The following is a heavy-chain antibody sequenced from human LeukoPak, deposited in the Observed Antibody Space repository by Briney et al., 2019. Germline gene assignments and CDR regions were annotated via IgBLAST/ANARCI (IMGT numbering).Heavy chain of an antibody. CDR2: MNPNSGNT. D-gene: IGHD6-13*01. J-gene: IGHJ4*02. Sequence: GASVKVSCKASGYTFTSYDINWVRQATGQGLEWMGWMNPNSGNTGYAQKFQGRVTITRNTSISTAYMELSSLRSEDTAVYYCAKDLYSSSKSGRFDSWGQGTLVTVSS. V-gene: IGHV1-8*03. CDR3: AKDLYSSSKSGRFDS. CDR1: GYTFTSYD.